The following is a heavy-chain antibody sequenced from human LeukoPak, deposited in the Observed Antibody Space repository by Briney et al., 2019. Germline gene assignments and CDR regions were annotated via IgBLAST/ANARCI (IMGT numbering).Heavy chain of an antibody. V-gene: IGHV4-4*09. CDR1: GGSISSYY. Sequence: SETLSLTCTVSGGSISSYYWSWIRQPPGKGLEWIGYIYTSGSTNYNPSLKSRVTISVDTSKNQFSLKLSSVTAADTAVYYCARQLDTAMVDYWGQGNLVTVSS. CDR2: IYTSGST. D-gene: IGHD5-18*01. CDR3: ARQLDTAMVDY. J-gene: IGHJ4*02.